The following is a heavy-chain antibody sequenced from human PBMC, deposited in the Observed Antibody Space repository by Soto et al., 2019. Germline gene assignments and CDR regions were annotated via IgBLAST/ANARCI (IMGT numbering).Heavy chain of an antibody. V-gene: IGHV4-59*08. Sequence: SETLSLTCTVSGGSISSYYWSWIRQPPGKGLEWIGYIYYSGSTNYNPSLKSRVTISVDTSKNQFSLKLSSVTAADTAVYYCARLLSSWSNWFYPWGQGTLVTVSS. J-gene: IGHJ5*02. CDR2: IYYSGST. CDR3: ARLLSSWSNWFYP. CDR1: GGSISSYY. D-gene: IGHD6-13*01.